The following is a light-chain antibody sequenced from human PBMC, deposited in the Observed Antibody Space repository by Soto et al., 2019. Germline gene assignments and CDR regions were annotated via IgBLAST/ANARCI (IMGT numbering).Light chain of an antibody. CDR1: SSDVGGYNY. CDR3: SSFTTSGTRV. CDR2: EVS. J-gene: IGLJ3*02. V-gene: IGLV2-14*01. Sequence: QSVLTQPASVSGSPGQSFTISCTGTSSDVGGYNYVSWYQQHPGKAPKLMIYEVSNRPSGVSNRFSGSKSGNTASLIISGLQAEDEADYYCSSFTTSGTRVFGGGTKLHVL.